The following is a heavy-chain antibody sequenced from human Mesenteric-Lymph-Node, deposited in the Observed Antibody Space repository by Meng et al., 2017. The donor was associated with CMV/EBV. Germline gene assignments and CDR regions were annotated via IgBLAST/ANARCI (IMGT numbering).Heavy chain of an antibody. J-gene: IGHJ4*02. D-gene: IGHD6-19*01. CDR3: ARKSSASGWFSDY. CDR1: GISFSNHD. V-gene: IGHV3-23*01. CDR2: MSGSGVTT. Sequence: GESLKTSWVASGISFSNHDMSWVRQAAGKGLEWVSVMSGSGVTTHYADSVKGRFTISRDNSKNMVFLQMSSLRVEDTAIYYCARKSSASGWFSDYWGQGTRVTVSS.